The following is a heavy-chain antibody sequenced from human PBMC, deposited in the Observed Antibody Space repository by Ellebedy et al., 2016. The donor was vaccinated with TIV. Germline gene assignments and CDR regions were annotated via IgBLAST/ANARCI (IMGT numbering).Heavy chain of an antibody. CDR3: ARQLVRGYGDTRSTFDL. D-gene: IGHD4-17*01. Sequence: GESLKISCAASGFTFSNYDMNWVRQAPGRGLGWVAIIWYDGERKFYADSVKGRFIISRDNAKNTVFVQMNSLRAEDTAMYFCARQLVRGYGDTRSTFDLWGEGTMVTVSS. CDR2: IWYDGERK. V-gene: IGHV3-33*08. CDR1: GFTFSNYD. J-gene: IGHJ3*01.